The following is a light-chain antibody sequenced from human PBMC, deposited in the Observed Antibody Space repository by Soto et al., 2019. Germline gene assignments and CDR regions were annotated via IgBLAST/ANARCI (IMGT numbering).Light chain of an antibody. Sequence: DIQMTQSPSSLSASVGDRVTITCRASQSISSYLNWYQQKPGKAPKLLIYAASSLQSGDPSRFGGSGSGTDFTLTISSLQPEDFATYYCQQSYSTPETFGRGTEIEIK. J-gene: IGKJ1*01. V-gene: IGKV1-39*01. CDR2: AAS. CDR1: QSISSY. CDR3: QQSYSTPET.